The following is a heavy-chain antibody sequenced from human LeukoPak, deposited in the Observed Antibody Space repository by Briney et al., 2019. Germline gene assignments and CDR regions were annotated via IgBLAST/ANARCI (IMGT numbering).Heavy chain of an antibody. D-gene: IGHD1-26*01. CDR2: IYYSGTT. V-gene: IGHV4-59*01. J-gene: IGHJ4*02. CDR1: GGSISSYH. Sequence: SETLSLTCTVSGGSISSYHWSWIRQPPGKGLEWIGYIYYSGTTDYNPSLKSRVTISVDTSNNQFSLKVSSVTAADTAVYYRARSSGAYRSSDYWGQGTLVPVSS. CDR3: ARSSGAYRSSDY.